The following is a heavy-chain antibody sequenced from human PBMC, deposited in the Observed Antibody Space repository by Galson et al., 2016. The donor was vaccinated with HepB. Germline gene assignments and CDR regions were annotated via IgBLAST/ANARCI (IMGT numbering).Heavy chain of an antibody. J-gene: IGHJ4*02. Sequence: SLRLSCAASGFSFSSYSMNWVRQAPGKGLESVSCISTSSKYIYYADSVKGRSSISRDNSNNTLYLQINSLEPEDTAVYYCAKDSGGYCSSTNCYKSSFEIWCQVTLVTVAS. D-gene: IGHD2-2*02. CDR2: ISTSSKYI. V-gene: IGHV3-21*01. CDR3: AKDSGGYCSSTNCYKSSFEI. CDR1: GFSFSSYS.